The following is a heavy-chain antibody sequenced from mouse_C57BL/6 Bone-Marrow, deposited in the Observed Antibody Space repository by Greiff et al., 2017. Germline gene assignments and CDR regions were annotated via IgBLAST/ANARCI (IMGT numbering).Heavy chain of an antibody. D-gene: IGHD2-1*01. CDR2: IYPSDSAT. Sequence: QVQLQQPGAELVRPGSSVKLSCKASGYTFTSYWMDWVKQRPGQGLEWIGNIYPSDSATHYNQKFKDKATLTVDKSSSTAYMQLSSLTSEDSAVYYCARYGTAWFAYWGQGTLVTVSA. CDR3: ARYGTAWFAY. CDR1: GYTFTSYW. V-gene: IGHV1-61*01. J-gene: IGHJ3*01.